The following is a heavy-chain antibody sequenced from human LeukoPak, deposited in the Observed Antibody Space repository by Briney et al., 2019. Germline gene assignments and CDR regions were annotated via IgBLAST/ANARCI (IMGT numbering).Heavy chain of an antibody. D-gene: IGHD3-22*01. Sequence: ASVKVSCKASGYTFTSYYMHWVRQAPGQGLEWMGIINPSGGSTSYAQNFQGRVTMTRDMSTSTVYMELSSLRSEDTAVYYCAKEGNYYDTSSYYFDYWGQGTLVTVSS. CDR1: GYTFTSYY. V-gene: IGHV1-46*01. CDR3: AKEGNYYDTSSYYFDY. J-gene: IGHJ4*02. CDR2: INPSGGST.